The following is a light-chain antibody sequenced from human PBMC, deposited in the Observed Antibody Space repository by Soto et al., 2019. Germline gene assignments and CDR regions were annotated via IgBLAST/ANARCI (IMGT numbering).Light chain of an antibody. CDR3: QQYGSSPGT. J-gene: IGKJ1*01. CDR2: DAS. V-gene: IGKV3-20*01. Sequence: EIVLTQSPGTLFLSPGERATLSCRASQSVSSYLAWYQQKPGQAPRLLIYDASNRATGIPDRFSGSGSGTDFTLTISRLEPEDFAVYYCQQYGSSPGTFGQGTKV. CDR1: QSVSSY.